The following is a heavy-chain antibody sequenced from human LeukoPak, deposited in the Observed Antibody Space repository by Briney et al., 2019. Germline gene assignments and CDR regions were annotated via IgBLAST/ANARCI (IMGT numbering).Heavy chain of an antibody. D-gene: IGHD6-13*01. CDR2: ISGDGGST. CDR1: GFTFGDYA. CDR3: AKDMERGLASSWASYYYYYGMDV. J-gene: IGHJ6*02. V-gene: IGHV3-43*02. Sequence: GGSLRLSCAASGFTFGDYAMHWVRQAPGKGLEWVPLISGDGGSTYYADSVKGRFTISRDNSKNSLYLQMNSLRTEDTALYYCAKDMERGLASSWASYYYYYGMDVWGQGTTVTVSS.